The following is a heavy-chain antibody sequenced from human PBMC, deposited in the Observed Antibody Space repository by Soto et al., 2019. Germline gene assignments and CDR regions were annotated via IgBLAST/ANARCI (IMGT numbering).Heavy chain of an antibody. CDR2: ISSSSSYI. CDR1: GTSISSTYW. Sequence: ETLSLTCVVSGTSISSTYWWAWVRQSPGKGLEWVSSISSSSSYIYYADSVKGRFTISRDNAKNSLYLQMNSLRAEDTAVYYCARDQPGYSYGYGLGYWGQGTLVTVSS. J-gene: IGHJ4*02. CDR3: ARDQPGYSYGYGLGY. V-gene: IGHV3-21*01. D-gene: IGHD5-18*01.